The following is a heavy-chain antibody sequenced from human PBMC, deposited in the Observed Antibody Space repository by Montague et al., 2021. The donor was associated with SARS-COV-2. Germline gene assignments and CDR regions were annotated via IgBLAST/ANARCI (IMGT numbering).Heavy chain of an antibody. CDR1: GGSISSATYR. CDR2: ISYSGTT. CDR3: ARHYGNSLDS. D-gene: IGHD4-11*01. V-gene: IGHV4-39*01. J-gene: IGHJ4*02. Sequence: SETLSLTCTVSGGSISSATYRWGWIRQPPGKGLEWIGFISYSGTTFYNPSLKSRISMSVDTPKSQSSLNLTSVTAADTAVYYCARHYGNSLDSWGQGILVTVSS.